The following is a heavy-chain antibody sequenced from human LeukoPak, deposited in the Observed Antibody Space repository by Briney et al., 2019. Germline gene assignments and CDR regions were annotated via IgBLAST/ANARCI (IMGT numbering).Heavy chain of an antibody. J-gene: IGHJ3*02. CDR2: FSGSGSRT. Sequence: GGSLRLSCAASGFTFSSYGLGWVRQAPGKGLEWVSSFSGSGSRTYYADSVKGRFTVSRDNSKNTLYLQMSSLRAEDTAVYYCAKTNAPYSSSWDNSPGAFDIWGQGTMVTVSS. CDR3: AKTNAPYSSSWDNSPGAFDI. D-gene: IGHD6-13*01. CDR1: GFTFSSYG. V-gene: IGHV3-23*01.